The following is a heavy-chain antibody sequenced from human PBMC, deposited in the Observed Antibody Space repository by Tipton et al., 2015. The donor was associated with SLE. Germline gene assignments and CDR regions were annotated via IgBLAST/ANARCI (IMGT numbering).Heavy chain of an antibody. CDR3: ARGYQLPLGPYYYYYMDV. D-gene: IGHD2-2*01. CDR1: GGSISSGSSY. V-gene: IGHV4-61*02. CDR2: IYNSGGT. Sequence: TLSLTCTVSGGSISSGSSYWSWIRQPAGEGLEWIGRIYNSGGTNFNPSLKSRVTISVDTSKNQFSLKLSSVTAADTAVYYCARGYQLPLGPYYYYYMDVWGKGTTVTVSS. J-gene: IGHJ6*03.